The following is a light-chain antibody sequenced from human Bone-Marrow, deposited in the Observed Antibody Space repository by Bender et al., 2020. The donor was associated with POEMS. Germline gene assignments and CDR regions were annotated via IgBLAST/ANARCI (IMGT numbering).Light chain of an antibody. V-gene: IGLV2-23*01. CDR2: QAT. Sequence: QSALAQPASLSGSPGESVTISCTGTSDNIGAYNFVSWYQHSPGKAPKFMIYQATKRPSGVSYRFSASKSGNTASLTISGLQAEDEADYYCCSYVGSSSLVFGGGTKVTVL. CDR1: SDNIGAYNF. CDR3: CSYVGSSSLV. J-gene: IGLJ3*02.